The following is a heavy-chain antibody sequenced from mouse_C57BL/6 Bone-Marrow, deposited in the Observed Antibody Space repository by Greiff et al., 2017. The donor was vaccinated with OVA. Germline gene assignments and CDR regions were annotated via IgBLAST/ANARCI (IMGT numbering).Heavy chain of an antibody. J-gene: IGHJ3*01. D-gene: IGHD4-1*01. CDR1: GFTFSSYA. V-gene: IGHV5-9-1*02. CDR3: TRAGETGTGRWFAD. CDR2: ISSGGDYI. Sequence: EVKLEESGEGLVKPGGSLKLSCAASGFTFSSYAMSWVRQTPEKRLEWVAYISSGGDYIYYADTVKGRFTISRDNARNTLYLQMSSLKSEDTAMYYCTRAGETGTGRWFADWGQGTLVTVSA.